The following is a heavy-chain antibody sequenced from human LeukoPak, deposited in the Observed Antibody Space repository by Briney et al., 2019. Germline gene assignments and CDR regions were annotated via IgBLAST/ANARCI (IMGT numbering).Heavy chain of an antibody. CDR1: GFTFSSYS. Sequence: GGSLRLSCAASGFTFSSYSMNWVRQAPGKGLEWVSSISSSSYIYYADSVKGRFTISRDNAKNSLYLQMNSLRAEDTAVYYCARTMRDYYGSGSYWHAFDIWGQGTVVTVSS. CDR3: ARTMRDYYGSGSYWHAFDI. J-gene: IGHJ3*02. V-gene: IGHV3-21*01. D-gene: IGHD3-10*01. CDR2: ISSSSYI.